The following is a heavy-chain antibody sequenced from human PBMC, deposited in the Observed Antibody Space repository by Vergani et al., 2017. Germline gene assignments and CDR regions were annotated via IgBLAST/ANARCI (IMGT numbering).Heavy chain of an antibody. Sequence: EVQLVQSGAEVKKPGATMKLSCKVSGYTFTDHYMQWVTQAPGKGLEWMGLFDPQEGETIYAEKFKGRVTIAADTSTDKAHLELSSLRSEDTAVYYCATPQTVTTGGMEVWGQGTTVIVSS. D-gene: IGHD4-17*01. J-gene: IGHJ6*02. V-gene: IGHV1-69-2*01. CDR1: GYTFTDHY. CDR3: ATPQTVTTGGMEV. CDR2: FDPQEGET.